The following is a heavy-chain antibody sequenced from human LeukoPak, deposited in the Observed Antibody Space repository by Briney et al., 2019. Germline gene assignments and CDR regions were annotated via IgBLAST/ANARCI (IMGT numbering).Heavy chain of an antibody. J-gene: IGHJ6*02. V-gene: IGHV3-7*03. D-gene: IGHD3-16*01. CDR2: INHNGNVN. Sequence: GRSLRLSCAASGFTFSSYGMHWVRQAPGKGLEWVASINHNGNVNYYVDSVKGRFTISRDNAKNSLYLQMSNLRAEDTAVYFCARGGGLDVWGQGATVTVSS. CDR1: GFTFSSYG. CDR3: ARGGGLDV.